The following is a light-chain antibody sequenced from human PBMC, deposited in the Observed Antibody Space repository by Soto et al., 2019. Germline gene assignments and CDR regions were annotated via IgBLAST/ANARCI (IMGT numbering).Light chain of an antibody. CDR1: QSISSW. J-gene: IGKJ3*01. V-gene: IGKV1-5*03. Sequence: DIQMTQSPSTLSASFGDRVTITCLASQSISSWLAWYQQKPGKAPKLLISQASSLESGVPSRFSGSGSGTEFTLTISSLQPEDFATYYCQQLNSYPPIFGPGTKVDIK. CDR2: QAS. CDR3: QQLNSYPPI.